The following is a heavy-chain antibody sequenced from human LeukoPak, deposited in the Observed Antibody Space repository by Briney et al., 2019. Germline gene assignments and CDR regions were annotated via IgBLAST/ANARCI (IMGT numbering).Heavy chain of an antibody. J-gene: IGHJ6*02. V-gene: IGHV4-59*01. D-gene: IGHD6-13*01. Sequence: SETLSLTCTVSGGSISNYYWSWIRQPPGKGLEWIGYIYYSGSTDYNPSLKSRVAISVDTSKNQFCLRLSSVTAADTAVYYCAGAPAAGDYYGMDVWGQGTTVTVSS. CDR3: AGAPAAGDYYGMDV. CDR1: GGSISNYY. CDR2: IYYSGST.